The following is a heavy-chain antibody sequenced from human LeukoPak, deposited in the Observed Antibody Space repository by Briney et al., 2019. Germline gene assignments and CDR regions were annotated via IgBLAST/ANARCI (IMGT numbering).Heavy chain of an antibody. V-gene: IGHV4-59*01. CDR2: IYYSGST. CDR3: ARDRIPIQTTVVTPYYYMDV. J-gene: IGHJ6*03. D-gene: IGHD4-23*01. Sequence: PSETLSLTCTVSGGSISSYYWSWIRQPPGKGLEWIGYIYYSGSTNYNPSLKSRVTISVDTSKNQFSLKLSSVTAADTAVYYCARDRIPIQTTVVTPYYYMDVWGKGTTVTVSS. CDR1: GGSISSYY.